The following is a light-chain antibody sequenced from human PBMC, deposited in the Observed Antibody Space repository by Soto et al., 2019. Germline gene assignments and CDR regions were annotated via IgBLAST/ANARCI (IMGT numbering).Light chain of an antibody. Sequence: DIVMTQSPDSLAVSPGERATISCKSSQSGLYSPNNNNYLAWYQQKPGQPPKLLVYWESTRESGVPDRFSGSGSGTDFTLTISSLQAEDVAVYYCHQYCTTPFTFGPGTKVDIK. V-gene: IGKV4-1*01. CDR1: QSGLYSPNNNNY. J-gene: IGKJ3*01. CDR3: HQYCTTPFT. CDR2: WES.